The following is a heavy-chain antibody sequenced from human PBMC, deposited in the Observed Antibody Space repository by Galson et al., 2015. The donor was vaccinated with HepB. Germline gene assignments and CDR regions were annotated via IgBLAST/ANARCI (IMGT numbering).Heavy chain of an antibody. CDR3: ARVLFIDCSDGSCASHSYYYGMDV. J-gene: IGHJ6*02. D-gene: IGHD2-15*01. CDR2: IYSDGST. Sequence: SLRLSCAASGFTVSSNYMSWVRQAPGKGLEWVSIIYSDGSTYYADSVKGRFTISRDNSKNTLYLQINSLKAEDTAVYYCARVLFIDCSDGSCASHSYYYGMDVWGQGTTVTVPS. CDR1: GFTVSSNY. V-gene: IGHV3-53*01.